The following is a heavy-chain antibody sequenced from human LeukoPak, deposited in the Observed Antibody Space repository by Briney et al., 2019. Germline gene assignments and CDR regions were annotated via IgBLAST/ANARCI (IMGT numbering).Heavy chain of an antibody. Sequence: ASVKVSCKASGYTFTGYYMHWVRRAPGQGLEWMGWINPNSGGTNYAQKFQGRVTMTRDTSISTAYMELSRLRSDDTAVYYCARARIMITFGGVIVIPLPDYWGQGTLVTVSS. CDR2: INPNSGGT. CDR1: GYTFTGYY. V-gene: IGHV1-2*02. CDR3: ARARIMITFGGVIVIPLPDY. D-gene: IGHD3-16*02. J-gene: IGHJ4*02.